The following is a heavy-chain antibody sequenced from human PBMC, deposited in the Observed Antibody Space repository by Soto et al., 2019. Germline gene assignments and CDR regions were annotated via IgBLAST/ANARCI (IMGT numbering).Heavy chain of an antibody. Sequence: PTLVNPPQTLTLPCTFSGFSLSTSVVGVGWIRQPPGKALEWLALIYWDDDKRYSPSLKSRLTITKDTSKNQVVLTMTNMDPVDTATYYCAHVYQQLVGYNWFDPWGQGTLVTVSS. CDR3: AHVYQQLVGYNWFDP. CDR2: IYWDDDK. CDR1: GFSLSTSVVG. J-gene: IGHJ5*02. V-gene: IGHV2-5*02. D-gene: IGHD6-13*01.